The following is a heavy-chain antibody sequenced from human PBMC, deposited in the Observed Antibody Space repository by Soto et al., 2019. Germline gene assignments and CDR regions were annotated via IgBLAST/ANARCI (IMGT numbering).Heavy chain of an antibody. V-gene: IGHV1-18*01. CDR1: GYTFTSYG. CDR2: ISADNGNT. D-gene: IGHD6-13*01. J-gene: IGHJ4*02. CDR3: ARGAAAGLNAY. Sequence: VQLVQSGAEVKKPGASVKVSCKASGYTFTSYGISWVRQAPGQGLEWMGRISADNGNTKYAQRFQGRVTMTTDTSTSSAYMAVRSLRSDATAVYYCARGAAAGLNAYWGQGTLVTVAS.